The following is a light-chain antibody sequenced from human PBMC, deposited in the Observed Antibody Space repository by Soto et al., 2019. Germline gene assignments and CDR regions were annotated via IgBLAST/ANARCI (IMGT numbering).Light chain of an antibody. J-gene: IGKJ3*01. CDR1: QGISSS. CDR3: QQYYSYPFT. CDR2: AAS. Sequence: AIRMTQSPSSFSASTGDRVTITCRASQGISSSLAWYQQKPGKAPKVLIYAASSLQGGVPSRFSGSGSGTDFTLTISCLQSEDFATYYCQQYYSYPFTFGPGTKVDIK. V-gene: IGKV1-8*01.